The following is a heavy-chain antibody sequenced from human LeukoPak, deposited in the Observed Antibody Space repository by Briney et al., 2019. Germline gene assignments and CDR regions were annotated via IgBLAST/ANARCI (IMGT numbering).Heavy chain of an antibody. Sequence: GGSLRLSCVVSDFNINNNYMNWVRQAPGKGLEWVSLIDNFVIFYYRDSVKGRFTISRDNSKSTLYLQMNSLSAEDTAVYYCAVGTYYGSGGRPGYFDHWGQGILVTVSS. CDR2: IDNFVIF. D-gene: IGHD3-10*01. CDR3: AVGTYYGSGGRPGYFDH. CDR1: DFNINNNY. J-gene: IGHJ4*02. V-gene: IGHV3-53*01.